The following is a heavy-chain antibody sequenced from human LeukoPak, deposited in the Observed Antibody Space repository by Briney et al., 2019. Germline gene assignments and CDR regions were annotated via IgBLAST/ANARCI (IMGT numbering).Heavy chain of an antibody. J-gene: IGHJ4*02. V-gene: IGHV3-11*04. D-gene: IGHD1-20*01. CDR2: IRSSDDAI. Sequence: PGGSLRLSCTTSGFAFKDYSMAWVRQAPGKGLEWIAYIRSSDDAIHYADAVKGRFTISRDNAKNSLYLQTNSLRAEDTAVYYCARSPITGTTGRFDYWGQGTLVTVSS. CDR1: GFAFKDYS. CDR3: ARSPITGTTGRFDY.